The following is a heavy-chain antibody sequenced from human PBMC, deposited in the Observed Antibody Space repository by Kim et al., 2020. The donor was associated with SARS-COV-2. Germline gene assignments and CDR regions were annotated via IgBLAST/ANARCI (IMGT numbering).Heavy chain of an antibody. Sequence: DPSLKSRVTISVDTSKNQFSLKLGSVTAADTAVYYCARGVAATGGLFDYWGQGTLVTVSS. D-gene: IGHD2-15*01. CDR3: ARGVAATGGLFDY. V-gene: IGHV4-30-2*04. J-gene: IGHJ4*02.